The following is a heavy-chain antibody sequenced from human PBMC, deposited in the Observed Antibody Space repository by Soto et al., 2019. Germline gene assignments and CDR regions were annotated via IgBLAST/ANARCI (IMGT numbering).Heavy chain of an antibody. D-gene: IGHD6-13*01. J-gene: IGHJ4*02. CDR1: GFTFRNYG. CDR2: IKQDGSEG. Sequence: GGSLRLSCAASGFTFRNYGMSWIRQAPGKGLEWVTTIKQDGSEGYYVDSVKGRFTISRDNGKNTLYLQMNSLRAEDTAVYFCARITTASARDYWGQGTQVTVSS. CDR3: ARITTASARDY. V-gene: IGHV3-7*03.